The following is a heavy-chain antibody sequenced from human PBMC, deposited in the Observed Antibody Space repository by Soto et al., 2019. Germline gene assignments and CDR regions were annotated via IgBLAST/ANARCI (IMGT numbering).Heavy chain of an antibody. V-gene: IGHV3-48*03. CDR3: ARGFGRFNY. Sequence: PGGSLRLSCGVSGFTFNDFEMNWVRQAPGKGLEWLAYIDGSGTTKKYADSVRGRFTISRDNPNNSLFLQMSSLSAADTAIYYSARGFGRFNYLGQGTLVSVSS. CDR1: GFTFNDFE. CDR2: IDGSGTTK. J-gene: IGHJ4*02. D-gene: IGHD3-10*01.